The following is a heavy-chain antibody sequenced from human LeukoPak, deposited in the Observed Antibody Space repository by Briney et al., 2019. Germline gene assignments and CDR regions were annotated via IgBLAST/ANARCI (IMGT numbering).Heavy chain of an antibody. CDR2: ISWVGSST. CDR1: GFTFDEYA. Sequence: GGSVRLSCAATGFTFDEYAMGWVRQGAGKGLEWVSGISWVGSSTGHAESVTGRFTISRDNARNSLYLQMNSLRAEDTAFYYCARVLRHFDWSPFDYWGQGILVTVSS. J-gene: IGHJ4*02. V-gene: IGHV3-20*04. CDR3: ARVLRHFDWSPFDY. D-gene: IGHD3-9*01.